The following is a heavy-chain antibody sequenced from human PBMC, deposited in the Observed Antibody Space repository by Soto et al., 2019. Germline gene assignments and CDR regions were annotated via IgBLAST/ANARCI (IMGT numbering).Heavy chain of an antibody. D-gene: IGHD5-18*01. CDR2: IWYDGSNK. V-gene: IGHV3-33*01. CDR3: AREGIQLWHKYFDY. CDR1: GFTFSSCG. Sequence: LRLSCAASGFTFSSCGMHWVRQAPGKGLEGVAVIWYDGSNKYYADSVKGRFTISRDNSKNTLYLQMNSLRAEDTAVYYCAREGIQLWHKYFDYWGQGTLVTVSS. J-gene: IGHJ4*02.